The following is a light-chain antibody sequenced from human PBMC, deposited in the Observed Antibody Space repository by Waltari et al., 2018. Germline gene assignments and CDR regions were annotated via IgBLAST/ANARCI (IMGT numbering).Light chain of an antibody. V-gene: IGKV1-33*01. CDR2: DAS. Sequence: DIQLTQSPSSLSASVGDRVPITCQASLAITDHLNWYPQKPERAPKLLIFDASTLETGVPSRFSGSGSGTEFTLTISSLQPEDFATYYCQQFDDAPLTFGQGTRLDIK. CDR1: LAITDH. CDR3: QQFDDAPLT. J-gene: IGKJ5*01.